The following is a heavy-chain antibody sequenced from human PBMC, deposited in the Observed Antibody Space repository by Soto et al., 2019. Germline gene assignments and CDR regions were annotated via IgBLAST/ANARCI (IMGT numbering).Heavy chain of an antibody. CDR1: GYTFTTYG. CDR2: ISGYNGNT. D-gene: IGHD1-1*01. J-gene: IGHJ5*02. Sequence: QLVQSGAEVKKPGASVKVSCKASGYTFTTYGITWVRQAPGQGLEWMGWISGYNGNTNYPQKLQGRVTMTTDTATNTAYMELRSLRSDDTAVYYCARGNARDWFDPWGQGTLVTVSS. CDR3: ARGNARDWFDP. V-gene: IGHV1-18*01.